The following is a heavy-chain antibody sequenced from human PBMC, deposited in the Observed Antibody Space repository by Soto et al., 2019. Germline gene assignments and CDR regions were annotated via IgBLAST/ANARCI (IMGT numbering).Heavy chain of an antibody. CDR3: VKNRGIDFDY. V-gene: IGHV4-4*02. D-gene: IGHD2-21*01. CDR2: VSHGGTL. Sequence: QVQLQESGTGLVEPSGTLSLTCDVSSCIFSSSNWWSWVRQPPGKGLECIGEVSHGGTLHYNASLRRRLTISEDKSKNQFSLPLTSLSAADTSDYLCVKNRGIDFDYWRHGALVTVSS. CDR1: SCIFSSSNW. J-gene: IGHJ4*01.